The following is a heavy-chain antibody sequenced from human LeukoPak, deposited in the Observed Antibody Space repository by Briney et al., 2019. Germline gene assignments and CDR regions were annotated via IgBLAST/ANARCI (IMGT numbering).Heavy chain of an antibody. CDR2: ISSSGNTI. Sequence: GGSLRLSCAASGITFSDYYMSWIRQAPGKGLEWISYISSSGNTIYYADSVKGRFTISRDNAKNSLYLQMNSLRAEDTAVYYCAREGFQARIRPGAFDIWGQGTMVTVSS. D-gene: IGHD3-10*01. CDR1: GITFSDYY. V-gene: IGHV3-11*01. CDR3: AREGFQARIRPGAFDI. J-gene: IGHJ3*02.